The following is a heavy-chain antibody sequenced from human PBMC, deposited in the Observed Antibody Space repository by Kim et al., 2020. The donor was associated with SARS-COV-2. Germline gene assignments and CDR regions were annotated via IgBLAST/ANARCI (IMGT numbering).Heavy chain of an antibody. D-gene: IGHD3-3*01. Sequence: GGSLRLSCAASGFTFSNYDMTWVRQAPGKGLEWVSYISGIGPNTYYADSVKGRFTISRDNSKNTLYLQLNSLRAEDTAVYYCAIVASKLRFLNFEYWGQG. CDR3: AIVASKLRFLNFEY. J-gene: IGHJ4*02. CDR2: ISGIGPNT. CDR1: GFTFSNYD. V-gene: IGHV3-23*01.